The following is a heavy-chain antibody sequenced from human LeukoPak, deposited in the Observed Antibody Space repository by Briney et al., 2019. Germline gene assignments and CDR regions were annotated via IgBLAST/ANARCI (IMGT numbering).Heavy chain of an antibody. Sequence: TSETLSLTCAVYGGSFSGYYWSWIRQPPGKGLEWIGEINHSGSTNYNPSLKSRVTISVDTSKNQFSLKLCSVTAADTAVYYCAKPRTCITRVRGVIGGRKNAFDIWGQGTMVTVSS. CDR1: GGSFSGYY. V-gene: IGHV4-34*01. CDR2: INHSGST. CDR3: AKPRTCITRVRGVIGGRKNAFDI. J-gene: IGHJ3*02. D-gene: IGHD3-10*01.